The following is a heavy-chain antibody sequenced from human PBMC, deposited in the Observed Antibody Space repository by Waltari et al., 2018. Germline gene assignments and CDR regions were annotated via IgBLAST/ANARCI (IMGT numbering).Heavy chain of an antibody. Sequence: QLQVQESGPGLVKPSATLSLTCTVSGGPITTTNYYWGWIRQPPGKGLEWIGSIYYNGNTYYNPSLKSRVTISADTSKNQFSLNLNSVTAADTAVYYCASLLTGDWGQGVLVTVSS. J-gene: IGHJ4*02. CDR1: GGPITTTNYY. D-gene: IGHD3-9*01. CDR2: IYYNGNT. V-gene: IGHV4-39*01. CDR3: ASLLTGD.